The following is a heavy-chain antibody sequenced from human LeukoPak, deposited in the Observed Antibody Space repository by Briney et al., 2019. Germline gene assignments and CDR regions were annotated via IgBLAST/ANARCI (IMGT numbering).Heavy chain of an antibody. Sequence: PGGSLRLSCAASGFTFSSYGMHWVRQAPGKGLEWVAFIRYDGSNKYYADSVKGRFTISRDNSKNTLYLQMNSLRAEDTAVYYCARCAYGLTGSYGRSIHFDYWGQGTLVTVSS. V-gene: IGHV3-30*02. J-gene: IGHJ4*02. D-gene: IGHD3-9*01. CDR2: IRYDGSNK. CDR1: GFTFSSYG. CDR3: ARCAYGLTGSYGRSIHFDY.